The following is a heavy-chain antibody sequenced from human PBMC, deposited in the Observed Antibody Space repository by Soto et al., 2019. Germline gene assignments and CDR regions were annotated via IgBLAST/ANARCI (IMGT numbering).Heavy chain of an antibody. D-gene: IGHD3-10*01. CDR1: GFTFSSYG. CDR2: ISYDGSNK. Sequence: ESVGGVVQPGRSLRLSCAASGFTFSSYGMHWVRQAPGKGLEWVAVISYDGSNKYYADSVKGRFTISRDNSKNTLYLQMNSLRAEDTAVYYCAKDRMVRGVNWFDPWGQGTLVTVSS. CDR3: AKDRMVRGVNWFDP. J-gene: IGHJ5*02. V-gene: IGHV3-30*18.